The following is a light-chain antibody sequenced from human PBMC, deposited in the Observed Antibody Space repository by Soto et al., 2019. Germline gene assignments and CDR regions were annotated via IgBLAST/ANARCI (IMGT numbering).Light chain of an antibody. Sequence: QSVLTQPASVTGSPGPSITISCAGTSSDDGGYDYVSWYQQHPGKAPKLMIYEVSNRPSGVSNRFSGSKYANTASLTISGPQIEDEADYYCGSYTGSSSLEVFGTGTKVTVL. CDR1: SSDDGGYDY. V-gene: IGLV2-14*01. J-gene: IGLJ1*01. CDR2: EVS. CDR3: GSYTGSSSLEV.